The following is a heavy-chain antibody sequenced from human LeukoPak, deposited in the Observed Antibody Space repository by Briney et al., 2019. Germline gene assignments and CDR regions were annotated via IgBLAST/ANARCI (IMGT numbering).Heavy chain of an antibody. CDR1: GGTFSSYA. Sequence: ASVKVSCKASGGTFSSYAISWVRQAPGQGLEWMGGIIPIFGTANYAQKFQGRVTITADESTSTAYMELSSLRSEDTAVYYCARYAGYSSSWSWYFDLWGRGTLVTVSS. D-gene: IGHD6-13*01. CDR2: IIPIFGTA. CDR3: ARYAGYSSSWSWYFDL. V-gene: IGHV1-69*13. J-gene: IGHJ2*01.